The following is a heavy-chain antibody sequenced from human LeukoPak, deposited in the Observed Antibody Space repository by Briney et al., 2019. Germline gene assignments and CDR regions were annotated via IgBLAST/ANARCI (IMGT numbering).Heavy chain of an antibody. D-gene: IGHD2-2*01. CDR1: GGSFSGYY. J-gene: IGHJ5*02. V-gene: IGHV4-34*01. CDR3: ARIVVARFDP. CDR2: INHSGST. Sequence: PSETLSLTCAVYGGSFSGYYWSWIRQPPGKGLEWIGEINHSGSTNYNPSLKSRVTISVDTSKKQFSLKLSSVTAADTAVYYCARIVVARFDPWGQGTLVTVSS.